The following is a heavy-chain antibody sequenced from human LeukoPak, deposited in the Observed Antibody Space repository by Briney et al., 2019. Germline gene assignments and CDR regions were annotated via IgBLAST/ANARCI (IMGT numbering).Heavy chain of an antibody. Sequence: ASVKLSCAASVYTFTGYYMHGVRRAPGQGLECVGWINPNSGGTNYAQKFQGRVTMTRDRSISTAYMELSRLRSDDTAVYYCATGRAYCTSTSCPPSPLDYWGQGTLVTVSS. D-gene: IGHD2-2*01. CDR3: ATGRAYCTSTSCPPSPLDY. V-gene: IGHV1-2*02. CDR1: VYTFTGYY. J-gene: IGHJ4*02. CDR2: INPNSGGT.